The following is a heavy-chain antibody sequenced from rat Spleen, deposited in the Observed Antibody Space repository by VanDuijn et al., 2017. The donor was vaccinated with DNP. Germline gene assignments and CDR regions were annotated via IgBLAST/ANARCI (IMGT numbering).Heavy chain of an antibody. V-gene: IGHV5S10*01. J-gene: IGHJ4*01. CDR3: ATHRLTTEGMDAMDA. Sequence: EVQLVESGGGLVQPGNSLKLSCAASGFTFSDYAMAWVRQSPKKGLEWVATIIYDGSSTYYRDSVKGRFTISRDNAKSTLYLQMDSLRSEDTATYYCATHRLTTEGMDAMDAWGQGTSVTVSS. CDR1: GFTFSDYA. CDR2: IIYDGSST. D-gene: IGHD1-11*01.